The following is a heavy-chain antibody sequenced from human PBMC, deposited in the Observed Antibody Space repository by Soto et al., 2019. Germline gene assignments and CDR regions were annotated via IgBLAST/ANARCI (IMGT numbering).Heavy chain of an antibody. CDR3: ASHIDEAAPFDY. CDR1: GGSISSSSYY. Sequence: QLQLQESGPGLVKPSETLSLTCTVSGGSISSSSYYWGWIRQPPGKGLEWTGSIYYSGSTYYNPSLKSRVTISVDTSKNQFSLKLSSVTAADTAVYYCASHIDEAAPFDYWGQGTLVTVSS. J-gene: IGHJ4*02. CDR2: IYYSGST. V-gene: IGHV4-39*01. D-gene: IGHD2-15*01.